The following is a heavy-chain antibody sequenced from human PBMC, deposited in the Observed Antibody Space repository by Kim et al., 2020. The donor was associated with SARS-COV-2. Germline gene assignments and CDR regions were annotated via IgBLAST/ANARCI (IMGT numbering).Heavy chain of an antibody. J-gene: IGHJ4*02. D-gene: IGHD5-18*01. V-gene: IGHV4-59*01. Sequence: SLQSRVTISVDTSKNQFSLKLSSVTAADTAVYYCARDRGDTAMGACFDYWGQGTLVTVSS. CDR3: ARDRGDTAMGACFDY.